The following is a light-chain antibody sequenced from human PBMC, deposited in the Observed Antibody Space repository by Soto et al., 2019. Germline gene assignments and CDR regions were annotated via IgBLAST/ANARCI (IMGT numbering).Light chain of an antibody. CDR1: QSISRSD. CDR2: DAS. CDR3: QQFSSYPLT. J-gene: IGKJ4*01. Sequence: EIVLTQSPGTVSLSPGESATLSCRASQSISRSDLAWYQQKPGQAPKLLIHDASSRATGIPDRFSGGGSGTDFILTISRLEPEDFAVYYCQQFSSYPLTFGGGTKVDIK. V-gene: IGKV3-20*01.